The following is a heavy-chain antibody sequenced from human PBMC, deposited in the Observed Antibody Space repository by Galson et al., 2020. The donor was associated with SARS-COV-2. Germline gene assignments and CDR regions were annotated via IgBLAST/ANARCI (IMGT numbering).Heavy chain of an antibody. CDR1: GFSLSTSGMC. D-gene: IGHD6-19*01. V-gene: IGHV2-70*11. J-gene: IGHJ4*02. CDR3: ARIDSSGCRGNY. CDR2: IDWDGDR. Sequence: ESGPTLVKPTQTLKLTCTFSGFSLSTSGMCVNWIRQPPGKALEWLARIDWDGDRYYSTSLKTRLTISKDTSKNQVVLTMTNMDPVDTATYYCARIDSSGCRGNYWGQGTLVTVSS.